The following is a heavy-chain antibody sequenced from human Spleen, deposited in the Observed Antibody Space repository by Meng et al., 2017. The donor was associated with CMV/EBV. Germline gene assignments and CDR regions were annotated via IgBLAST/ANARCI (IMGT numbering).Heavy chain of an antibody. Sequence: GESLKISCAASGFTFSSYEMNWVRQAPGKGLEWVSFISSSSTPIYYADSVKGRFTISRDNAKNSLYLQMNSLRAEDTAVYYCARSLAFGIAPCDYWGQGTLVPSPQ. J-gene: IGHJ4*02. V-gene: IGHV3-48*03. CDR2: ISSSSTPI. CDR1: GFTFSSYE. CDR3: ARSLAFGIAPCDY. D-gene: IGHD2/OR15-2a*01.